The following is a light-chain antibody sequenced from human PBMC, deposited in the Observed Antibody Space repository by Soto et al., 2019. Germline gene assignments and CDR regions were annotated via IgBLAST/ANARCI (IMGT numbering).Light chain of an antibody. CDR1: QSVSSH. V-gene: IGKV3-15*01. J-gene: IGKJ1*01. Sequence: EIVMTQSPATLSVSPGERATLSCRASQSVSSHLAWYQQNPGQAPRLLIYGASTRATGIPARFSGSGSGTDFTLTISRLEPEDFAVYYCQQYGSSFVTFGQGTKVEIK. CDR2: GAS. CDR3: QQYGSSFVT.